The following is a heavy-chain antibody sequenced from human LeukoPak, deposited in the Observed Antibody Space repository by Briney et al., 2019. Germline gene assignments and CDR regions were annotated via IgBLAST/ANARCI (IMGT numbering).Heavy chain of an antibody. CDR3: AKDLSSGSVGAFDI. CDR2: ISWNSGSI. Sequence: PGRSLRLSCAASGFTFDDYAMHWVRQAPGKGLEWVSGISWNSGSIGYADSVKGRFTISRDNAKNSLYLQMNSLRAEDMALYYCAKDLSSGSVGAFDIWGQGTMVTVSS. J-gene: IGHJ3*02. V-gene: IGHV3-9*03. CDR1: GFTFDDYA. D-gene: IGHD6-19*01.